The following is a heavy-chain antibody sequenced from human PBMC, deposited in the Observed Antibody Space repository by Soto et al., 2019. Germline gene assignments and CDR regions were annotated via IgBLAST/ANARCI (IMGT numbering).Heavy chain of an antibody. CDR2: ISGSGGST. D-gene: IGHD3-10*01. V-gene: IGHV3-23*01. CDR3: AKAVDTYYYGSGSYYKAAIDR. Sequence: EVQLLESGGGLVQPGGSLRLSCTASGFTFSNYAMSWVRQAPGKGLEWVSGISGSGGSTHYADSVKGRLTLSRDNSKNTLYLQMNSLRAEDTAVYYCAKAVDTYYYGSGSYYKAAIDRWGQGTLVTVSS. J-gene: IGHJ4*02. CDR1: GFTFSNYA.